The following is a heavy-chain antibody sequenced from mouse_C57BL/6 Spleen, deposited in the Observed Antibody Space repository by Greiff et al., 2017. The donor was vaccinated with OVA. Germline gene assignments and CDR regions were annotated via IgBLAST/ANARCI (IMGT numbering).Heavy chain of an antibody. V-gene: IGHV1-15*01. Sequence: QVQLQQSGAELVRPGASVTLSCKASGYTFTDYEMHWVKQTPVHGLEWIGAIDPETGGTAYNQKFKGKAILTADKSSSTAYMELRSLTSEDSAVYYCTKTGYYGSSDFDYWGQGTTLTVSS. J-gene: IGHJ2*01. CDR3: TKTGYYGSSDFDY. CDR1: GYTFTDYE. CDR2: IDPETGGT. D-gene: IGHD1-1*01.